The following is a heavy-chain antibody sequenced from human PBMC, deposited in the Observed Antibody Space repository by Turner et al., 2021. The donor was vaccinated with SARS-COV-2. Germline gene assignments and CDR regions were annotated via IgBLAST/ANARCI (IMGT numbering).Heavy chain of an antibody. CDR3: ERAPQLTVWFDP. J-gene: IGHJ5*02. D-gene: IGHD3-9*01. V-gene: IGHV1-8*01. Sequence: QVQLVQSGAEVKKPGASVKVSCKASGYTFTSYDINWVRQATEQGLEWMGLMNTNSGNTGYAQKFQGRVTMTRNTFISTAYMELSSLRAEDTAIYYCERAPQLTVWFDPWGQGTLVTVSS. CDR1: GYTFTSYD. CDR2: MNTNSGNT.